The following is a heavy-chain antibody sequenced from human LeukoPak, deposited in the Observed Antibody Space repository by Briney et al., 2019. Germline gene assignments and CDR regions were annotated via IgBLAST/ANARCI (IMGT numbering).Heavy chain of an antibody. V-gene: IGHV3-53*01. J-gene: IGHJ6*02. CDR3: AARGGGYYYGMDI. CDR1: GFTFSNAW. CDR2: IYSDGST. Sequence: GGSLRLSCAASGFTFSNAWMNWVRQAPGKGLEWVSVIYSDGSTYFVDSVKGRFTSSRDNSKNTLYLQMNNVRVEDTGVYYCAARGGGYYYGMDIWGQGTTVTVSS. D-gene: IGHD3-16*01.